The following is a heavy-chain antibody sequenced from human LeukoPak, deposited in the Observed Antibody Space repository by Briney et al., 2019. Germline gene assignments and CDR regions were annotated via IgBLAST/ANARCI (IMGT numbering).Heavy chain of an antibody. CDR3: ARGPATATAWPFDY. D-gene: IGHD6-13*01. CDR1: GYTFTNYY. J-gene: IGHJ4*02. Sequence: VAPVKVSCKASGYTFTNYYMHWVRRAPGQGLEWMGIINPSGGSTRSAQNFQDRVTMTRDTSTSTVYMELSSLRSEDTAVYYCARGPATATAWPFDYWGQGTLVTVSS. V-gene: IGHV1-46*01. CDR2: INPSGGST.